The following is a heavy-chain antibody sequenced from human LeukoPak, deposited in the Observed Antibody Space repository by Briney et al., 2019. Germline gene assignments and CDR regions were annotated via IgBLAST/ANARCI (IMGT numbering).Heavy chain of an antibody. CDR2: IKQYGSEK. D-gene: IGHD6-13*01. CDR3: ARDNMRDGGIAAAGTDY. Sequence: GGSLRLSCAASGFTFSSYWMSWVRQAPGKGLDWVANIKQYGSEKYYVDSVKGRFTISRDNAKNSLYLQMNSLRAEDTAVYYCARDNMRDGGIAAAGTDYWGQGTLVTVSS. CDR1: GFTFSSYW. V-gene: IGHV3-7*01. J-gene: IGHJ4*02.